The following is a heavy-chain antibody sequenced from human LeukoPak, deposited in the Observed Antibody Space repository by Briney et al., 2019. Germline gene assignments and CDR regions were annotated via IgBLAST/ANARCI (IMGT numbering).Heavy chain of an antibody. Sequence: GGSLRLSCVASGFIFSSYSMYWVRQAPGKGLEWVSVINTGGDYIQSADSLKGRFTISRDNAKNSLYLQMSSLRAEDTAVYYCASGSLVRGVTSNYWGQGTLVTVSS. CDR2: INTGGDYI. CDR1: GFIFSSYS. V-gene: IGHV3-21*01. CDR3: ASGSLVRGVTSNY. D-gene: IGHD3-10*01. J-gene: IGHJ4*02.